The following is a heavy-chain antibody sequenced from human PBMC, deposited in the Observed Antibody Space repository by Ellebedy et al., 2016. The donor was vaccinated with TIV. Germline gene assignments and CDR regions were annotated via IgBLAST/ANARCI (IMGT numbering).Heavy chain of an antibody. CDR3: ALGYCTNGVCYALDY. CDR2: INPSGGST. J-gene: IGHJ4*02. D-gene: IGHD2-8*01. CDR1: GYTFTSYY. V-gene: IGHV1-46*01. Sequence: ASVKVSXKASGYTFTSYYMHWVRQAPGQGLEWMGIINPSGGSTSYAQKFQGRVTMTRDTSTSTVYMELSSLRSEDTAVYYCALGYCTNGVCYALDYWGQGTLVTVSS.